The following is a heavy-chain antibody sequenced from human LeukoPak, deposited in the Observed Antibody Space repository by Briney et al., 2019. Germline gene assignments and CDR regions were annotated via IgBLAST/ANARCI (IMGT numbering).Heavy chain of an antibody. CDR3: AHRRVLWFGDTRTPYFDY. D-gene: IGHD3-10*01. CDR2: IHWDDDK. J-gene: IGHJ4*02. Sequence: SGPTLVKPTQTLTLTCTFSGFSLSTSGVGVGWIRQPPGKALEWLALIHWDDDKRYSPSLKSRLTITKDTSKNQVVLTTTNMDPVDTATYYCAHRRVLWFGDTRTPYFDYWGQGTLVTVSS. V-gene: IGHV2-5*02. CDR1: GFSLSTSGVG.